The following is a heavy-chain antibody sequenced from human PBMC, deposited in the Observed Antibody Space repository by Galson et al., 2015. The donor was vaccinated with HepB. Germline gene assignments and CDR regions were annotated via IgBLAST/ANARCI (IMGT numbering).Heavy chain of an antibody. J-gene: IGHJ4*02. CDR2: IYYSGST. Sequence: LSLTCTVSGGSISSGDYYWSWIRQPPGKGLEWIGYIYYSGSTYYNPSLKSRVTISVDTSKNQFSLKLSSVTAADTAVYYCARVYCSSTSCHFGYWGQGTLVTVSS. V-gene: IGHV4-30-4*01. D-gene: IGHD2-2*01. CDR3: ARVYCSSTSCHFGY. CDR1: GGSISSGDYY.